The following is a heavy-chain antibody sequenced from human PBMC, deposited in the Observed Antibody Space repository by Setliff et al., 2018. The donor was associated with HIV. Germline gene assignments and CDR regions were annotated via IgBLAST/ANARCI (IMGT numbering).Heavy chain of an antibody. V-gene: IGHV3-30-3*01. CDR3: ARESYV. CDR1: GFTFSSYV. Sequence: GGSLRLSCAASGFTFSSYVMHWVRQAPGKGLEWVAVISYDGSNKYYADSVKGRFTISRDNSKNTLYLQMNSLRAEDTAVYYCARESYVWGQGTTVTVSS. J-gene: IGHJ6*02. CDR2: ISYDGSNK.